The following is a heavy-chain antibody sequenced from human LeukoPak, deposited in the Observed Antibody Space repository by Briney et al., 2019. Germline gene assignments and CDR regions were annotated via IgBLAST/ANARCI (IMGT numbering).Heavy chain of an antibody. CDR2: IYRSGST. J-gene: IGHJ3*02. V-gene: IGHV4-61*09. D-gene: IGHD1-20*01. CDR3: AREPPLWVTGTTYAFDI. CDR1: GGSISSGSYY. Sequence: PSETLSLTCTVSGGSISSGSYYWSWIRQPAGKRLEWIGHIYRSGSTNYNPSLKSRVTISVDTSKNQFSLKLSSVTAADTAVYYCAREPPLWVTGTTYAFDIWGQGTMVTVSS.